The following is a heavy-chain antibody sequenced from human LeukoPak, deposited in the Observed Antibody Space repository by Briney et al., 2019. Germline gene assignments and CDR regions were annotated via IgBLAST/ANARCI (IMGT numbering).Heavy chain of an antibody. V-gene: IGHV1-18*01. D-gene: IGHD2-21*02. CDR3: ARNFVVTARHYYYYYMDV. Sequence: GASVKVSRKASGYTFTSYGISWVRQAPGQGLEWMGWISAYNGNTNYAQKLQGRVTMTTDTSTSTAYMELRSLRSDDTAVYYCARNFVVTARHYYYYYMDVWGKGTTVTISS. CDR2: ISAYNGNT. J-gene: IGHJ6*03. CDR1: GYTFTSYG.